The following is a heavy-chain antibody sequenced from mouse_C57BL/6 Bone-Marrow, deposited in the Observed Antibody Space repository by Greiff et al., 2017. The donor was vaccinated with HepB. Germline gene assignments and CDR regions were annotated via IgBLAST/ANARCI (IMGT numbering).Heavy chain of an antibody. D-gene: IGHD2-1*01. Sequence: QVQLQQPGAELVKPGASVKMSCKASGYTFTSYWITWVKQRPGQGLEWIGDIYPGSGSTNYNEKFKSKATLTVDTSSSTAYMQLSSLTSEDSAVYYCARRRLGNYDYFDYWGQGTLVTVSA. CDR2: IYPGSGST. J-gene: IGHJ3*01. V-gene: IGHV1-55*01. CDR1: GYTFTSYW. CDR3: ARRRLGNYDYFDY.